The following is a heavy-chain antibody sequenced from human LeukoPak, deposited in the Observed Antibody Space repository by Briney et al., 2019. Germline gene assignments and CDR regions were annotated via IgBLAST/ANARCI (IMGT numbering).Heavy chain of an antibody. D-gene: IGHD5-18*01. CDR2: INSNGCST. Sequence: GCSLTLPCAASGLTFSNYAMHWVRQAPGTALEYVSGINSNGCSTYYTKSVKGRFTISRDNSKITLYLQMGSLRAEDMAVYYCARSWPARDTVMVSTMIKWYFDLWGRGTLVTVSS. CDR1: GLTFSNYA. V-gene: IGHV3-64*01. CDR3: ARSWPARDTVMVSTMIKWYFDL. J-gene: IGHJ2*01.